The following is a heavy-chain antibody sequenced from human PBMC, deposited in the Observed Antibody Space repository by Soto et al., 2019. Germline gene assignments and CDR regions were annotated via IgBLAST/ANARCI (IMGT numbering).Heavy chain of an antibody. CDR3: ARVWGGTPFDI. CDR2: ISSSSSYI. V-gene: IGHV3-21*01. CDR1: GFTFSSYS. Sequence: GGSLRLSCAASGFTFSSYSMNWVRQAPGKGLEWVSSISSSSSYIYYADSVKGRFTISRDNAKNSLYLQMNSLRAEDTAVYYCARVWGGTPFDIWGQGTMVTVSS. J-gene: IGHJ3*02. D-gene: IGHD3-10*01.